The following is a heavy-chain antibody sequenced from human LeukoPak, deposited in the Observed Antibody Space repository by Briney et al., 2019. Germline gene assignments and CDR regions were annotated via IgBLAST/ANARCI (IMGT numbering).Heavy chain of an antibody. D-gene: IGHD5-18*01. CDR2: ISGSGGST. J-gene: IGHJ5*01. CDR3: AKEYRYSCGYIELDS. V-gene: IGHV3-23*01. CDR1: GFTFSSYG. Sequence: GETLRLSCAASGFTFSSYGMSWVRQAPGKGLEWVSAISGSGGSTYYADSVKGRFTISRDNSKNTLYLQMNSLRAEDTAVYYCAKEYRYSCGYIELDSWGQGTLVTVSS.